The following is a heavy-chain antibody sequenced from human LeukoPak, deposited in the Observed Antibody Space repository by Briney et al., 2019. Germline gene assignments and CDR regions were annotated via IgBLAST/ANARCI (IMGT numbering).Heavy chain of an antibody. J-gene: IGHJ4*02. D-gene: IGHD4-11*01. CDR1: GGSISSSSYY. CDR3: AARPWDYNYFEY. CDR2: VYYTVST. V-gene: IGHV4-39*01. Sequence: PSETLSLTCTVAGGSISSSSYYWGWIRRPPGKGLERIGYVYYTVSTYYSPSLKSRISISVQTSKSQFSLRLNSVTAADTAIYYCAARPWDYNYFEYWGQGTMVTVSS.